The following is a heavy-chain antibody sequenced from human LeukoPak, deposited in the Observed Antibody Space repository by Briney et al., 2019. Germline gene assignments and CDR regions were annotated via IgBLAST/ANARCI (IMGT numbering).Heavy chain of an antibody. Sequence: PGRSLRLSCAASGFTFSSYAMHWVRQAPGKGLEWVAVISYDGSIKSYTDSAKGQFTISRDNPKNTLYLQLNGLRVEDTAVYYCARGRAGNYHDYWGQGPLVTVTS. J-gene: IGHJ4*02. CDR1: GFTFSSYA. V-gene: IGHV3-30-3*01. D-gene: IGHD1-7*01. CDR3: ARGRAGNYHDY. CDR2: ISYDGSIK.